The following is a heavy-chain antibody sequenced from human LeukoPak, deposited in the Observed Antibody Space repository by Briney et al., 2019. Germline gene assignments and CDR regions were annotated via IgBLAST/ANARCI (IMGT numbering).Heavy chain of an antibody. CDR1: GFAFSSYS. Sequence: PGGSLRLSCAASGFAFSSYSMNWVRQAPGKGLEWVSSISSSSSYIYYADSVKGRFTISRDNAKNSLYLQTNSLRAEDTAVYYCARGEGYTVTRSYFDYWGQGTLVTVSS. CDR3: ARGEGYTVTRSYFDY. J-gene: IGHJ4*02. V-gene: IGHV3-21*01. CDR2: ISSSSSYI. D-gene: IGHD4-11*01.